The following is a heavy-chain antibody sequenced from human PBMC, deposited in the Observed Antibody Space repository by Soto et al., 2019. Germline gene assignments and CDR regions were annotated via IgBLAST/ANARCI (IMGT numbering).Heavy chain of an antibody. CDR2: IDHSGTT. CDR1: GVSISIPNW. J-gene: IGHJ3*02. Sequence: QVQLQESGPGLVKPSGTLSLTCAVSGVSISIPNWWAWVRQAPGKGLEWIGEIDHSGTTNYNPSLNSRVTISLARSKNQFSLRLTSVAAADTAVYFCARGKFYAFDIWGQGTMVTVSS. V-gene: IGHV4-4*02. CDR3: ARGKFYAFDI.